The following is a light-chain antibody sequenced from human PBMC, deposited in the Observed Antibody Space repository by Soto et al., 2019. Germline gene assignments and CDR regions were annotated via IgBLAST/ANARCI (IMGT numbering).Light chain of an antibody. CDR1: QSVSSN. J-gene: IGKJ3*01. V-gene: IGKV3-15*01. CDR3: QQYNIWPPWT. Sequence: EIVMTQSPDTLSVSPGERATLSCRASQSVSSNLAWYQQKPGQAPRLLIYGASTRATGIPARFSGSGSGTEFTLTISSLQTEDFAVYYCQQYNIWPPWTFGPGTKVDFK. CDR2: GAS.